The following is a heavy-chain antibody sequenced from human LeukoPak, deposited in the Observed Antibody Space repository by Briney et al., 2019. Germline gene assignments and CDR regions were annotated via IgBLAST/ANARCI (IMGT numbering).Heavy chain of an antibody. D-gene: IGHD2-15*01. V-gene: IGHV3-23*01. CDR3: AKYEYDGPPQWCGSADY. CDR1: GITFSNAW. Sequence: GGSLRLSCAVSGITFSNAWMSWVRQAPGKGLEWVSGISGSGGSTYYADSVKGRFTISRDNSKNTLYLQMNSLRAEDTAVYYCAKYEYDGPPQWCGSADYWGQGTLVTVSS. CDR2: ISGSGGST. J-gene: IGHJ4*02.